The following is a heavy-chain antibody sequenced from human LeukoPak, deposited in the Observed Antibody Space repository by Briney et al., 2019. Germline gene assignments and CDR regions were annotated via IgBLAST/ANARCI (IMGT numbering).Heavy chain of an antibody. Sequence: GGSLRLSCAASGFTFSSYAMSWVRQAPGKGLEWVSSISSSSSYIYYADSVKGRFTISRDNAKNSLYLQMNSLRAEDTAVYYCAGGVGANFDYWGQGTLVTVSS. D-gene: IGHD1-26*01. CDR1: GFTFSSYA. CDR2: ISSSSSYI. J-gene: IGHJ4*02. V-gene: IGHV3-21*01. CDR3: AGGVGANFDY.